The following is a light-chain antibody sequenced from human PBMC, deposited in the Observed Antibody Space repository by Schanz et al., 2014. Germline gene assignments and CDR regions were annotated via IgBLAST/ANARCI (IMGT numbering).Light chain of an antibody. V-gene: IGLV2-23*01. CDR2: GDN. CDR3: KV. Sequence: QSALTQPASVSGSPGQSITISCTGTATDIGGTYLVSWYQQNPGEAPKLLILGDNHRPSGVPDRFSGSKSGNTASLTISGLQAEDESDYHQKVFGGGTKLTVL. CDR1: ATDIGGTYL. J-gene: IGLJ3*02.